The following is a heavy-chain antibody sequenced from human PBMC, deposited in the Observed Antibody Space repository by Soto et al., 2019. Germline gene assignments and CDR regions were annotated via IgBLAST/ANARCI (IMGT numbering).Heavy chain of an antibody. J-gene: IGHJ4*02. Sequence: SVKGRFTISRDKAKNSLYLQMNSLRADDTAVYYCARDREGDGYNFDYWGQGTLVTVSS. CDR3: ARDREGDGYNFDY. D-gene: IGHD6-25*01. V-gene: IGHV3-11*06.